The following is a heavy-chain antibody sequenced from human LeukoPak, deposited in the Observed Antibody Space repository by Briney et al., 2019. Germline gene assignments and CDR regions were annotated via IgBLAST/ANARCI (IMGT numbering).Heavy chain of an antibody. CDR2: IYSGSST. V-gene: IGHV3-53*01. J-gene: IGHJ4*02. CDR1: GFTVSSNY. Sequence: GGSLRLSCAASGFTVSSNYMSWVRQAPGKGLEWVSVIYSGSSTYYADSVKGRFIISRDNSKNTLYLQMNSLRAEDTAVYYCAKDMKIVVVTALADWGQGTLVTVSS. CDR3: AKDMKIVVVTALAD. D-gene: IGHD2-21*02.